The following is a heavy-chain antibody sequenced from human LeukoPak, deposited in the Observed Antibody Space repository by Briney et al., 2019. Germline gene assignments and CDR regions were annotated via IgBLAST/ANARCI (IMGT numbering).Heavy chain of an antibody. CDR2: INDSGGST. Sequence: GGSLRLSCAASGFTFNNYAMNWVRQAPGKGLEWVSLINDSGGSTFYADSVKGRFSISRDNSNLYLQMSSLRAEDTAVYYCARSLKWNLVSFDYWGQGALVTVSS. J-gene: IGHJ4*02. CDR3: ARSLKWNLVSFDY. V-gene: IGHV3-23*01. CDR1: GFTFNNYA. D-gene: IGHD1-1*01.